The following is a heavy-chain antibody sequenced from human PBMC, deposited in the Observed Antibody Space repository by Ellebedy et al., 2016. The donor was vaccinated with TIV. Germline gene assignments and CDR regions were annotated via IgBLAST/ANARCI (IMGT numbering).Heavy chain of an antibody. D-gene: IGHD4-11*01. CDR1: GFTFSSYG. Sequence: GGSLRLSCAASGFTFSSYGMHWVRQAPGKGLEWVAVISYDGSNKYYADSVKGRFTISRDNSKNTLYLQMNSLRAEDTAVYYCASSLTTQGPKYYYYGMDVWGQGTTVTVSS. V-gene: IGHV3-30*03. J-gene: IGHJ6*02. CDR2: ISYDGSNK. CDR3: ASSLTTQGPKYYYYGMDV.